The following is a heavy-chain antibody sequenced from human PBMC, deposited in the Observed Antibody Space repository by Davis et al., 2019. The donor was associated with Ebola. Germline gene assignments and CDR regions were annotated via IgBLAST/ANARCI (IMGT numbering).Heavy chain of an antibody. J-gene: IGHJ4*02. Sequence: HTGGSLRLSCEASGFTFRNYWMHWVRQAPGKGLVWVSRIKNDGRITDYADSVKGRFTISRDNAGNRLYLQMNSLRVEDTAVYFCASELVGSTEYWGQGTLVTVSS. CDR1: GFTFRNYW. V-gene: IGHV3-74*01. D-gene: IGHD1-26*01. CDR2: IKNDGRIT. CDR3: ASELVGSTEY.